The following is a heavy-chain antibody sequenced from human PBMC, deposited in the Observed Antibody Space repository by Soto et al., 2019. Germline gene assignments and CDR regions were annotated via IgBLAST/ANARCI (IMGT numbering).Heavy chain of an antibody. CDR3: ARVMVGYSSGPGYYYYYGMDV. J-gene: IGHJ6*02. Sequence: SETLSLTCTVSGGSISSYYWSWIRQPAGKGLEWIGRIYTSGSTNYNPSLKSRVTMSVDTSKNQFSLELSSVTAADTAVYYCARVMVGYSSGPGYYYYYGMDVWGQGTTVTVSS. CDR1: GGSISSYY. D-gene: IGHD6-19*01. CDR2: IYTSGST. V-gene: IGHV4-4*07.